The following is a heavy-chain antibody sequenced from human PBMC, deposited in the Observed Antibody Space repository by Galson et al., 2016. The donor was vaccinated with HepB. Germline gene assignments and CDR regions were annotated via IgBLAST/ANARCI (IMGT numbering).Heavy chain of an antibody. CDR2: IRGSGGGT. CDR1: GFTFSNYA. V-gene: IGHV3-23*01. D-gene: IGHD4-23*01. Sequence: SLRLSCAASGFTFSNYAMTWVRQAPRKGLQWVSTIRGSGGGTYYAAPVEGRFTIPRDNSKNTLYLQMRDLGAEDTAVFYCVRDPRSRGWELRLSAFDVWGKGTMVTVS. J-gene: IGHJ3*01. CDR3: VRDPRSRGWELRLSAFDV.